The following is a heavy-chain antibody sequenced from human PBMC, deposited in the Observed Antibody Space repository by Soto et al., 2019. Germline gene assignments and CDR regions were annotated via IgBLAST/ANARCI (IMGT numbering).Heavy chain of an antibody. V-gene: IGHV1-2*02. CDR1: GYPVTAYY. Sequence: QLHLVQSGAVVKKPGASVTVSCSASGYPVTAYYMHWVRQAPGRGLEWMGGINPATGAAKYTQTFQGRVTRTRDTATSTVFRELSVPTSEDTAVFYWARGGGVGVAGSAAFDMWGQGTLVTVSS. J-gene: IGHJ3*02. D-gene: IGHD3-3*01. CDR3: ARGGGVGVAGSAAFDM. CDR2: INPATGAA.